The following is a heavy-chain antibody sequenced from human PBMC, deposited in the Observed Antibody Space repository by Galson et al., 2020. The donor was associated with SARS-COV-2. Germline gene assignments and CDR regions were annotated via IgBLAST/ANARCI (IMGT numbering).Heavy chain of an antibody. Sequence: SATLSLTCTVSGGSISSSSNYWGWIRQPPGTGLEWIGSIYYSGRTYYNPSLKSRVTISVDTSKNQFSLKLSSVTAADTAVYYCARDFGFGESSGVEWGQGTLVTVSS. CDR2: IYYSGRT. V-gene: IGHV4-39*02. J-gene: IGHJ4*02. D-gene: IGHD3-10*01. CDR3: ARDFGFGESSGVE. CDR1: GGSISSSSNY.